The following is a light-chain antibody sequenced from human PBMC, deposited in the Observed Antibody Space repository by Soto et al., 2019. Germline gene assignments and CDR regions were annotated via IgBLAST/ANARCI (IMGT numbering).Light chain of an antibody. V-gene: IGLV2-14*01. CDR1: SSDVGVYKY. CDR2: EVS. J-gene: IGLJ3*02. Sequence: QSALTQPASVSGSPGQSITISCTGTSSDVGVYKYVSWYQQHPGKAPKLMIYEVSNRPSGVSNRFSGSKSGNTASLTISGLQAEDEADYYCNSYISGTTLWVFGGGTKVTV. CDR3: NSYISGTTLWV.